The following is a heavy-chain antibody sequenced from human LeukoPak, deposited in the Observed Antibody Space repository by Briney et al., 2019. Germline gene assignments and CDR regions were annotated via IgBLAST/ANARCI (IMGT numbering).Heavy chain of an antibody. V-gene: IGHV3-30*18. Sequence: GGSLRLSCAASGFTFSSYGMHWVRQAPGKGLEWVAVISYDGSNKYYADSVKGRFTISRDNSKNTLYLQMNSLRAEDTAVYYCAKDRLGIWFGESPIDPWGQGTLVTVSS. J-gene: IGHJ5*02. CDR2: ISYDGSNK. CDR3: AKDRLGIWFGESPIDP. CDR1: GFTFSSYG. D-gene: IGHD3-10*01.